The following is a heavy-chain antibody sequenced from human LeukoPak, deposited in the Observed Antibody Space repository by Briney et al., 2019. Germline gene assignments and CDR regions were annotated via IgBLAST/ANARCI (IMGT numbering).Heavy chain of an antibody. V-gene: IGHV3-33*01. CDR2: IWYDGSNK. J-gene: IGHJ4*02. CDR1: GFTFSSYG. CDR3: ARDSAVEWLRSYYFDY. Sequence: GGSLRLSCAASGFTFSSYGMHWVRQAPGKGLEWVAVIWYDGSNKYYADSVKGRFTISRDNSKNTLYLQMNSLRAEDTAVYYCARDSAVEWLRSYYFDYWGQGTLVTVSS. D-gene: IGHD5-12*01.